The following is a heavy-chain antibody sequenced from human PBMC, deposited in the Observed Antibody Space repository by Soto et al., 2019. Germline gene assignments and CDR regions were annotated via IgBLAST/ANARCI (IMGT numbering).Heavy chain of an antibody. D-gene: IGHD6-19*01. Sequence: KTSGTLSLTCAVSGDSMSSSDYSWAWIRQPPGKGLEWIGSIYYSGSTYYNPSLQSRVAISVDTSKNQFSLKLKSVTAADTAIYYCARRTVNTRTFYSGLKTHCFDNWGQGAPVNVSS. CDR2: IYYSGST. CDR1: GDSMSSSDYS. J-gene: IGHJ4*02. CDR3: ARRTVNTRTFYSGLKTHCFDN. V-gene: IGHV4-39*01.